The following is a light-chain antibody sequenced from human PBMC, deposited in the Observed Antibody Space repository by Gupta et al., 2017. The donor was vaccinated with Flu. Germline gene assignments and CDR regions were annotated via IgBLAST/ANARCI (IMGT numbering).Light chain of an antibody. Sequence: DVQMTQSPSSLSASVGDRVTITCRASQDTSNFLAWYQQKVGTVPRLLIYAASTLQSGVPSRFSGSGSGTDFTLTIRSLQPEDVATYYCQKYNRAPPFTFGPGTKVDIK. CDR1: QDTSNF. V-gene: IGKV1-27*01. J-gene: IGKJ3*01. CDR3: QKYNRAPPFT. CDR2: AAS.